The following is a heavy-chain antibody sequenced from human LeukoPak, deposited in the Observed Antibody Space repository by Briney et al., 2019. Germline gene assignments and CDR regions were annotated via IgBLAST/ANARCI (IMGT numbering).Heavy chain of an antibody. V-gene: IGHV4-39*07. CDR3: ARARGTGPIDF. J-gene: IGHJ4*02. CDR2: IYYSGST. CDR1: GGSIGSSSYY. Sequence: SETLSLTCTVSGGSIGSSSYYWGWIRQPPGKGLEWIGSIYYSGSTYYNPSLKSRVTISVDTSKNQFSLKLSSVTAADTAVYYCARARGTGPIDFWGQGTRVTVSS. D-gene: IGHD1/OR15-1a*01.